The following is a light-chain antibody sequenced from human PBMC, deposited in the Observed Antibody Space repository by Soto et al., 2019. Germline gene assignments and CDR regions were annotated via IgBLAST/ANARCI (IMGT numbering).Light chain of an antibody. CDR1: SSNIGSGH. CDR3: AAWDDSLWRWV. CDR2: RND. J-gene: IGLJ3*02. Sequence: QSVLTQPPSASGTPGQRVTISCSGSSSNIGSGHVYWYQQLPGTAPKLLIYRNDQRPSGVADRFSGSKSGTSASLAISGLRSEDEADYYCAAWDDSLWRWVFGGGTKLTVL. V-gene: IGLV1-47*01.